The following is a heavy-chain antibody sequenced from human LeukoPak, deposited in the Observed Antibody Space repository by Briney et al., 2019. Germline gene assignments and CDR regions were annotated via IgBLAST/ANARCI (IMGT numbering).Heavy chain of an antibody. CDR2: IYSGGST. CDR3: ARSGSTNYYYYGMDV. CDR1: GFTVSSNY. V-gene: IGHV3-53*01. J-gene: IGHJ6*02. Sequence: PGGSLRLSCAASGFTVSSNYMSWVRQAPGKGLEWVPVIYSGGSTYYADSVKGRFTISRDNSKNTLYLQMNSLRAEDTAVYYCARSGSTNYYYYGMDVWGQGTTVTVSS. D-gene: IGHD1-26*01.